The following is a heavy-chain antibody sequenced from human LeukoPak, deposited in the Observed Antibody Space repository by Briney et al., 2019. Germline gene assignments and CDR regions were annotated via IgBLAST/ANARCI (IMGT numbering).Heavy chain of an antibody. CDR3: ARDREQQLVPNAFDI. CDR1: GGSISTYY. CDR2: IYYTGST. V-gene: IGHV4-59*12. Sequence: SETLSLTCTVSGGSISTYYWSWIRQPPGKGLEWIGYIYYTGSTSYNPSLKSRVTMSVDTSKNQFTLKLSSVTAADTAVYYCARDREQQLVPNAFDIWGQGTMVTVSS. D-gene: IGHD6-13*01. J-gene: IGHJ3*02.